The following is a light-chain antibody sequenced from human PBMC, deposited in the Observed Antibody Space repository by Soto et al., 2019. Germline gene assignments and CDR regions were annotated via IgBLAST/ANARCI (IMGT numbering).Light chain of an antibody. CDR1: QSVSSSY. CDR2: GAS. J-gene: IGKJ1*01. Sequence: EIVLTQSPGTLSLSPGERATLSCRASQSVSSSYLAWYQQKPGQAPRLLIYGASTRATGIPDRFSGSGSGTDFTLTISGLEPEDFAVYYCHQYGSSQTFGQGTKVDIK. CDR3: HQYGSSQT. V-gene: IGKV3-20*01.